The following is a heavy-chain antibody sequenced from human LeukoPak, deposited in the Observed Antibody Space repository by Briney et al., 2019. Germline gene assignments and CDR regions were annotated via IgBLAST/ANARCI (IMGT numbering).Heavy chain of an antibody. CDR2: ISYDGSNK. Sequence: PGGSLRLSCAASGFTFSSYAMHWVRQAPGKGLEWVAVISYDGSNKYYADSVKGRFTISRDNSKNTLYLQMNSLRAEDTAVYYCAREQMDILTDWGQGTLVTVSS. D-gene: IGHD3-9*01. J-gene: IGHJ4*02. CDR3: AREQMDILTD. V-gene: IGHV3-30*14. CDR1: GFTFSSYA.